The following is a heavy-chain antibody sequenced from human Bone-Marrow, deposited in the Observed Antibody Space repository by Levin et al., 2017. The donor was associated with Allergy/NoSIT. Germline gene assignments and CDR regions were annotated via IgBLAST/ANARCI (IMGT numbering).Heavy chain of an antibody. CDR1: GGSISPYY. J-gene: IGHJ4*02. CDR3: ARHASGWTGELDY. D-gene: IGHD6-19*01. CDR2: IYYTGTP. V-gene: IGHV4-59*08. Sequence: PSETLSLTCSVSGGSISPYYWSWIRQPPGKGLEWIGYIYYTGTPSDNPSLRTRTTTSVDTSKNQISLRLTSVTAADTAVYYCARHASGWTGELDYWGQGILVTVSS.